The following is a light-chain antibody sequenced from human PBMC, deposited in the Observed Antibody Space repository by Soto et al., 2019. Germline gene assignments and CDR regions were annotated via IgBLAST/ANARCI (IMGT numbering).Light chain of an antibody. V-gene: IGKV3-20*01. Sequence: IVLTQSPGTLSLSPGERATLFCRASQSIATSQLAWYQQKPGQAPRLLIGASTRATGIPDRFSDSGSGTDFTLTISRLEPEDFAVYDCQQFAASPRTFGQGTTVEIK. CDR3: QQFAASPRT. CDR2: GAS. J-gene: IGKJ1*01. CDR1: QSIATSQ.